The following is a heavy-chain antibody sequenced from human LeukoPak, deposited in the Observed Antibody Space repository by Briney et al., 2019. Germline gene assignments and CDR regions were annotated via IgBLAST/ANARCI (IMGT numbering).Heavy chain of an antibody. V-gene: IGHV1-69*13. J-gene: IGHJ4*02. Sequence: SVKVSCKLSGGTFNSYAISWVRQAPGQGLEWMGGITAIFRTTNYAQKFQGRVTITADESMSTVYMELSSLRSEDTAVYYCARHSGYHSTMYLDYWGQGTLVTVSS. CDR3: ARHSGYHSTMYLDY. CDR1: GGTFNSYA. D-gene: IGHD3-22*01. CDR2: ITAIFRTT.